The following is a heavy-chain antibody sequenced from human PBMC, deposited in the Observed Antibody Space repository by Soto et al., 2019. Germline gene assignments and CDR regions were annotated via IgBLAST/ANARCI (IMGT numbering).Heavy chain of an antibody. J-gene: IGHJ4*02. D-gene: IGHD3-3*01. CDR3: ARGPRSGDVDY. V-gene: IGHV1-2*04. Sequence: QVQLVQSGAEVKKPGASVKVSCKASGYTFTGYYLHWMRQAPGQGLEWMGWINPNNGDTRYAQKFQGWVTLTRDTSITTAYMDLSRLKSDDTAVYYCARGPRSGDVDYWGQGTLVTVSS. CDR2: INPNNGDT. CDR1: GYTFTGYY.